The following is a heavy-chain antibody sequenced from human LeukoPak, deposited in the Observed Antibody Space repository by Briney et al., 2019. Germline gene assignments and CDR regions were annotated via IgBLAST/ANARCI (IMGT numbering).Heavy chain of an antibody. CDR2: ISTYNGDP. Sequence: ASVKVSCKASGYTFTNHGFSWVRQAPGQGVEWMGWISTYNGDPNYAQNLQGRVTMTTDTSTSTAYMEMRSLRSDDTAVYYCARDCSSTSCYKVYWGQGTLVTVSS. J-gene: IGHJ4*02. CDR3: ARDCSSTSCYKVY. CDR1: GYTFTNHG. V-gene: IGHV1-18*01. D-gene: IGHD2-2*02.